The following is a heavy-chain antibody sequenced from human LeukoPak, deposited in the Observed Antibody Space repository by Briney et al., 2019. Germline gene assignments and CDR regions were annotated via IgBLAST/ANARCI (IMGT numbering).Heavy chain of an antibody. CDR2: ISNIGDII. CDR3: ARHDGGSYAGYYFDY. V-gene: IGHV3-48*03. CDR1: GFTFSNYE. Sequence: GGSLRLSCAASGFTFSNYEMNWVRQAPGKGLEWISHISNIGDIIHYADSVEGRFTISRDNAKNSLYLQMNSLRAEDTAVYYCARHDGGSYAGYYFDYWGQGTLVTVSS. J-gene: IGHJ4*02. D-gene: IGHD1-26*01.